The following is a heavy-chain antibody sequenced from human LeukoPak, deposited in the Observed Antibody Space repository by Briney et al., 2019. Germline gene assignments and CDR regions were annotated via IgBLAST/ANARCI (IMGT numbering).Heavy chain of an antibody. V-gene: IGHV1-18*01. CDR1: GYTFTSYG. D-gene: IGHD3-22*01. CDR2: ISAYNGNT. J-gene: IGHJ4*02. CDR3: ARDRYYDSSYYFDY. Sequence: GASVKVPCKASGYTFTSYGISWVRQAPGQGLEWMGWISAYNGNTNYAQKLQGRVTMTTDTSTSTAYMELRSLRSDDTAVYYCARDRYYDSSYYFDYWGQGTLVTVSS.